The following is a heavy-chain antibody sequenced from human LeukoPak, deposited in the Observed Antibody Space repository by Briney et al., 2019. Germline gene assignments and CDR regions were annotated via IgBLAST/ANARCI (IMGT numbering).Heavy chain of an antibody. V-gene: IGHV4-59*01. CDR1: GGSTSSYY. CDR3: ARGRDGYNPSDY. CDR2: IYYSGST. Sequence: PSETLSLTCTVSGGSTSSYYWSWIRQPPGKGLEWIGYIYYSGSTNYNPSLKSRVTISVDTSKNQFSLKLSSVTAADTAVYYCARGRDGYNPSDYWGQGTLVTVSS. J-gene: IGHJ4*02. D-gene: IGHD5-24*01.